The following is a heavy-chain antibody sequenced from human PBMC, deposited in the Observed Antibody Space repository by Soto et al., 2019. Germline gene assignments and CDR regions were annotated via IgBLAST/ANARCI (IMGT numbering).Heavy chain of an antibody. D-gene: IGHD5-18*01. CDR2: IYYSGST. CDR1: GGSISSSSYY. J-gene: IGHJ6*02. CDR3: ARHVGGYSYGYSVYYYGMDV. Sequence: QLQLQESGPGLVKPSETLSLTCTVSGGSISSSSYYWGWIRQPPGKGLEWIGRIYYSGSTYYNPSLKSRVNISVDTSKNQLSLKLSSVTAADTAVYYCARHVGGYSYGYSVYYYGMDVWGQGTTVTVSS. V-gene: IGHV4-39*01.